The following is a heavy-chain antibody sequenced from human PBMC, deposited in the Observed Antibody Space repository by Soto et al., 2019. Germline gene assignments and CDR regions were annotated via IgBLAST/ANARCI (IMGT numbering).Heavy chain of an antibody. CDR2: ISYDGSNK. V-gene: IGHV3-30*18. J-gene: IGHJ6*04. Sequence: QVQLVESGGGVVQPGRSLRLSCAASGFTFSSYGMHWVRQAPGKGLEWVAVISYDGSNKYYADSVKGRFTISRDNFKNKPYLQLNSRRAEDTALYYCAKSPGAGYDYYLCLDVWGEVTTVAVAS. CDR1: GFTFSSYG. CDR3: AKSPGAGYDYYLCLDV.